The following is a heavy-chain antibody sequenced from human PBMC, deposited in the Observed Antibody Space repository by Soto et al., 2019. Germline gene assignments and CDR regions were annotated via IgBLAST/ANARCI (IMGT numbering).Heavy chain of an antibody. J-gene: IGHJ5*02. CDR1: GGSISSGSYY. V-gene: IGHV4-39*07. CDR3: ARERPDGARLDP. Sequence: SETLSLTCTVSGGSISSGSYYWGWIRQPPGKGLEWIGSIYYSGSTHYNPSLKSRVTISVDTSKNQFSLKLSSVTAADTAVYYCARERPDGARLDPWGQGTLVTVS. D-gene: IGHD6-6*01. CDR2: IYYSGST.